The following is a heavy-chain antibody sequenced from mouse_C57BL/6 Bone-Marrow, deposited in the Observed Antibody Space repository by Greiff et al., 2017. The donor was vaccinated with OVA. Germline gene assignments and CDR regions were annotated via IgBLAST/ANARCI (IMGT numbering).Heavy chain of an antibody. J-gene: IGHJ2*01. CDR3: ARHGDSSGYRPFDY. CDR1: GYTFTSYW. CDR2: INPSNGGT. V-gene: IGHV1-53*01. Sequence: QVQLQQPGTELVKPGASVKLSCKASGYTFTSYWMHWVKQRPGQGLEWIGNINPSNGGTNYNEKFKSKATLTVDKSSSTAYMQLSSLTSEDSAVDFCARHGDSSGYRPFDYWGQGTTLTVSS. D-gene: IGHD3-2*02.